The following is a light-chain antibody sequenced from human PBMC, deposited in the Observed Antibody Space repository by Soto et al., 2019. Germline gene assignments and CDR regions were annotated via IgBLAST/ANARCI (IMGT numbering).Light chain of an antibody. CDR1: QTINSY. CDR2: AAS. J-gene: IGKJ3*01. V-gene: IGKV1-39*01. Sequence: DIQMTQSPSSLSASAGDRVTIICRARQTINSYLNWYQHKPGKAPKLLIYAASRLQSGVPSMFSGSGSGTDFTLTISNLQPEDVATYYCQQSYRTRFTFGPGTKVDLK. CDR3: QQSYRTRFT.